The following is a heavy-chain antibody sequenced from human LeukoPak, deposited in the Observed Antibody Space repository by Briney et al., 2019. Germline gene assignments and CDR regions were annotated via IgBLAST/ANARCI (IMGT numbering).Heavy chain of an antibody. CDR3: ARGVYIAAAQYAY. Sequence: SETLSLTCAVYGGSFSSYYWSWIRQPPGKGLEWMGYIYYSGSTNYNPSLKSRVTISVDTSKNQFSLKLSSVTAADTAVYYCARGVYIAAAQYAYWGQGTLVTVSS. D-gene: IGHD6-13*01. V-gene: IGHV4-59*01. CDR1: GGSFSSYY. J-gene: IGHJ4*02. CDR2: IYYSGST.